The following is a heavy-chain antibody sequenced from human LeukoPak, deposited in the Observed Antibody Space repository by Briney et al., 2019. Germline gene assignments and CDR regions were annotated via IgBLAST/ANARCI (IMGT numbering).Heavy chain of an antibody. Sequence: ASVKVSCKASGHTFTSYGISWVRQAPGQGLEWMGWISAYNGNTNYAQKLQGRVTMTADTSTSTAYMELRSLRSDDTAVYYCARLYSGYDWNYYYYMDVWGKGTTVTVSS. D-gene: IGHD5-12*01. CDR3: ARLYSGYDWNYYYYMDV. J-gene: IGHJ6*03. CDR2: ISAYNGNT. V-gene: IGHV1-18*01. CDR1: GHTFTSYG.